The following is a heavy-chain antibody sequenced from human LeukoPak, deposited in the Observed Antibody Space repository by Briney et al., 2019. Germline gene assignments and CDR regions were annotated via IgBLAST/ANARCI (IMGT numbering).Heavy chain of an antibody. V-gene: IGHV3-11*06. D-gene: IGHD6-13*01. CDR2: ISSSSSYI. Sequence: PGGSLRLSCAASGFTFSDYYMSWIRQAPGKGLEWVSSISSSSSYIYYADSVKGRFTISRDNAKNSLYLQMNSLRAEDTAVYYCARVLGTNIAAAGTVDYWGQGTLVTVSS. CDR1: GFTFSDYY. J-gene: IGHJ4*02. CDR3: ARVLGTNIAAAGTVDY.